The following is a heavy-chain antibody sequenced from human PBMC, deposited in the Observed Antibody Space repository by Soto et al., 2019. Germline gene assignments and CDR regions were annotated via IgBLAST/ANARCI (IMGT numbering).Heavy chain of an antibody. CDR1: GFTFSNYA. J-gene: IGHJ4*02. D-gene: IGHD6-25*01. CDR3: AKFFVGTGGSSGWPWYFDS. V-gene: IGHV3-23*01. Sequence: GGSLRLSCAASGFTFSNYAMSWVRQAPGKGLEWVSATSGSGSTTYSGDSARGRFIISRDNSKNTLYLQMNSLRAEDTAVYYCAKFFVGTGGSSGWPWYFDSWGQGTLVTVSS. CDR2: TSGSGSTT.